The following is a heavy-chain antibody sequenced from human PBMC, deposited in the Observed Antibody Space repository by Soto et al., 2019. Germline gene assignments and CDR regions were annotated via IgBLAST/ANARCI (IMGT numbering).Heavy chain of an antibody. Sequence: SETLSLTCTVSGGSISSYYWSWIRQPPGKGLEWIGYIYYSGSTNYNPSLKSRVTISVDTSKNQFSLKLSSVTAADTAVYYCARVFRSSGYYRGYFDYWGQGTLVTVS. CDR3: ARVFRSSGYYRGYFDY. D-gene: IGHD3-22*01. CDR2: IYYSGST. J-gene: IGHJ4*02. CDR1: GGSISSYY. V-gene: IGHV4-59*01.